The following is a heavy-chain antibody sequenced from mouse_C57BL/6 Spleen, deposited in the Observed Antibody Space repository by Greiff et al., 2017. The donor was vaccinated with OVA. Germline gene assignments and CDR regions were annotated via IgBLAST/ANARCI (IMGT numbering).Heavy chain of an antibody. CDR2: IDPSDSYT. Sequence: QVQLQQPGAELVMPGASVKLSCKASGYTFTSYWMHWVKQRPGQGLEWIGEIDPSDSYTNYNQKFKGKSTLTVDKSSSTAYMQLSSQTSEDSAVYYCARHYSYAMDYWGQGTSVTVSS. CDR3: ARHYSYAMDY. V-gene: IGHV1-69*01. CDR1: GYTFTSYW. J-gene: IGHJ4*01. D-gene: IGHD1-2*01.